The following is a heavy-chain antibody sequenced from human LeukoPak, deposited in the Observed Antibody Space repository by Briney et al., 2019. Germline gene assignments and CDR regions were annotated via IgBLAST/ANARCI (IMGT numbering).Heavy chain of an antibody. V-gene: IGHV4-59*12. J-gene: IGHJ4*02. D-gene: IGHD3-22*01. CDR3: ARERGYYYYDSSGYSWIPDY. Sequence: NPSETLSLTCTVSGGSISSYYWSWIRQPPGKGLEWIGYIYYSGSTYYNPSLKSRVTISVDTSKNQFSLKLSSVTAADTAVYYCARERGYYYYDSSGYSWIPDYWGQGTLVTVSS. CDR1: GGSISSYY. CDR2: IYYSGST.